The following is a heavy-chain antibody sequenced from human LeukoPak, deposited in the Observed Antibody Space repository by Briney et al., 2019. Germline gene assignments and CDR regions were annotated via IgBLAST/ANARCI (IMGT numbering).Heavy chain of an antibody. J-gene: IGHJ4*02. V-gene: IGHV3-30*01. D-gene: IGHD5-24*01. CDR3: ARDYKYAFDN. CDR2: ISSDGSKT. CDR1: GFIFSNYA. Sequence: GALRLSCAASGFIFSNYAMHWVRQAPGKGLEWVALISSDGSKTYHADSVKGRFSISRDNSKNTLYLQLNSLRAEDTSVYYCARDYKYAFDNWGQGTLVTVSS.